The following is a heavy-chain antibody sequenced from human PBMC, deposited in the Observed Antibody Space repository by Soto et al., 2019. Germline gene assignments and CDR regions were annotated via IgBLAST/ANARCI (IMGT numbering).Heavy chain of an antibody. J-gene: IGHJ5*02. D-gene: IGHD4-4*01. CDR1: GGSISSGGYY. CDR3: ARVRGYSNYAGRFDP. CDR2: IYSSGSA. Sequence: QVQLQESGPGLVKPSQTLSLTCTVSGGSISSGGYYWSWIRQHPGKGLEWIGYIYSSGSAYYNPSLKSRVTISVDTSKNQFSLKLSSVTAADTAVYYCARVRGYSNYAGRFDPWGQGTLVTVSS. V-gene: IGHV4-31*03.